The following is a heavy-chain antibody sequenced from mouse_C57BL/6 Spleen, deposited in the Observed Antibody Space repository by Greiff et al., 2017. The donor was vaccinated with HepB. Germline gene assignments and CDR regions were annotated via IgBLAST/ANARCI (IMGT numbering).Heavy chain of an antibody. CDR1: GYTFTDYE. CDR3: TRRPMIFDY. Sequence: VQLQQSGAELVRPGASVTLSCKASGYTFTDYEMHWVKQTPVHGLEWIGAIDPETGGTAYNQKFKGKAILTADKSSSTAYMELRSLTSEDSAVYNCTRRPMIFDYWGQGTTLTVSS. J-gene: IGHJ2*01. V-gene: IGHV1-15*01. CDR2: IDPETGGT. D-gene: IGHD2-3*01.